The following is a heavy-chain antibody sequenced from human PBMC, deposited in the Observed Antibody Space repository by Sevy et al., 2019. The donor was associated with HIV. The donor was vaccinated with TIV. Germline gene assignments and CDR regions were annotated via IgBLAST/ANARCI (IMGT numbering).Heavy chain of an antibody. CDR3: ARDMGLAVAPDY. V-gene: IGHV3-21*01. J-gene: IGHJ4*02. D-gene: IGHD6-19*01. CDR1: GFTFNNYN. Sequence: GGSLRLSCVVSGFTFNNYNMNWVRQAPGKGLEWVSYISGLSNYIYYADSVKGQFSISRDNAKNSLYLQMNSLRAEDTAVYYCARDMGLAVAPDYWGQGTLVTVSS. CDR2: ISGLSNYI.